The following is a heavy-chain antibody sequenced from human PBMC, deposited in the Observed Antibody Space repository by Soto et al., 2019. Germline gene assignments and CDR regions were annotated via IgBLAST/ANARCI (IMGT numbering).Heavy chain of an antibody. J-gene: IGHJ4*02. CDR2: ISYDGSNK. D-gene: IGHD5-12*01. CDR1: GFTFSSYA. Sequence: QVQLVESGGGVVQPGRSLRLSCAASGFTFSSYAMHWVRQAPGKGLEWVAVISYDGSNKYYADSVKGRFTISRDNSKNTLYLQMNSLRAEDTAVYSCARGSGYDYFDYWGQGTLVTVSS. V-gene: IGHV3-30-3*01. CDR3: ARGSGYDYFDY.